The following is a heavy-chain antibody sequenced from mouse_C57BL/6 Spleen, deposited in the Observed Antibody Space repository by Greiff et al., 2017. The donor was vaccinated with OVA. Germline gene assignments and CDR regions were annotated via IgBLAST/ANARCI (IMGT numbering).Heavy chain of an antibody. V-gene: IGHV3-6*01. Sequence: EVQLQQSGPGLVKPSQSLSLTCSVTGYSITSGYYWNWIRQFPGNKLEWMGYISYDGSNNYNPSLKNRISITRDTSKNQFFLKLNSVTTEDTATYYCARDDGYYWGQGTTLTVSS. CDR1: GYSITSGYY. J-gene: IGHJ2*01. D-gene: IGHD2-3*01. CDR2: ISYDGSN. CDR3: ARDDGYY.